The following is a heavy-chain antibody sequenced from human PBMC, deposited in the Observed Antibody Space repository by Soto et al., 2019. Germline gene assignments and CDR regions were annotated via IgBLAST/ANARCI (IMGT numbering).Heavy chain of an antibody. D-gene: IGHD1-26*01. Sequence: ASVKVSCKASGYTFTGHYIHWVRQAPEQGPEWMGEIGPESGATRYAQKFQGRVTMTLDMSITTVYMELNNLSPDDTAVYYCGRGRSGQRGVFYWGQGTRVTVSS. J-gene: IGHJ4*02. CDR3: GRGRSGQRGVFY. V-gene: IGHV1-2*02. CDR2: IGPESGAT. CDR1: GYTFTGHY.